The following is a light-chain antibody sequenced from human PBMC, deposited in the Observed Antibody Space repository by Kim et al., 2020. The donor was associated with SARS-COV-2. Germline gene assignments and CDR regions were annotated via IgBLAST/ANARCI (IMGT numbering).Light chain of an antibody. CDR1: QGISSA. J-gene: IGKJ2*01. CDR3: QQFNTYPL. V-gene: IGKV1-13*02. CDR2: AVS. Sequence: AIQLTQSPSSLSASVGDRVTITCRASQGISSALAWYQQKPGKAPKLLIYAVSSLESGVPSRFSGSGSGTDFTLTISSLHPEDFATYYCQQFNTYPLFGQGTKLEI.